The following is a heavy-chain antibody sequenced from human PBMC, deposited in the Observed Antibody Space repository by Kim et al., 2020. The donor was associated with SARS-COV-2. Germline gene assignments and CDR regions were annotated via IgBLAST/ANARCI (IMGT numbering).Heavy chain of an antibody. V-gene: IGHV4-34*01. CDR1: GGSFNDFY. J-gene: IGHJ5*02. D-gene: IGHD1-1*01. Sequence: SETLSLTCAVYGGSFNDFYWNWIRQSPGKGLEWIGEINHSGSTNYNPSLKSRLTISVDTPRNQFSLKLRSVTAADMAVYYCARGVRGEGYNSPWGQGTLVTVPS. CDR3: ARGVRGEGYNSP. CDR2: INHSGST.